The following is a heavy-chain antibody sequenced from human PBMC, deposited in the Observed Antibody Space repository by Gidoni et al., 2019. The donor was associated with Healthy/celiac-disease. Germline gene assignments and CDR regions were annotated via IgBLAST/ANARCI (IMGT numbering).Heavy chain of an antibody. Sequence: QVQLVESGGGLVKPGGSLRLSCSASVLPFSDYYMSWIRQAPGKGLEWVSYISSSGSTIYYADSVKGRFTISRDNAKNSLYLQMNSLRAEDTTVYYCARAFFVSDAFDIWGQGTMVTVSS. D-gene: IGHD3-3*01. J-gene: IGHJ3*02. CDR2: ISSSGSTI. CDR3: ARAFFVSDAFDI. V-gene: IGHV3-11*04. CDR1: VLPFSDYY.